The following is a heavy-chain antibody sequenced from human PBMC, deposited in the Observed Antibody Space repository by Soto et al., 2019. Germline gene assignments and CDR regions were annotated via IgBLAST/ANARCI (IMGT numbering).Heavy chain of an antibody. CDR1: GYTFTSYA. Sequence: ASVKVSCKASGYTFTSYAMHWVRQAPGQRLEWMGWINAGNGNTKYSQKFQGRITFTRDTSASTAYMELSSLRSEDTAVYYCARSTTAALDWFDPSGQGTLVTVSS. J-gene: IGHJ5*02. CDR3: ARSTTAALDWFDP. D-gene: IGHD6-25*01. V-gene: IGHV1-3*01. CDR2: INAGNGNT.